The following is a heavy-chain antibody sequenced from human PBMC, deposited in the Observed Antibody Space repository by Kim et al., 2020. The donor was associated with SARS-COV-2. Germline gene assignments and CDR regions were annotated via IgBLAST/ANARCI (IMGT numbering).Heavy chain of an antibody. J-gene: IGHJ6*02. CDR1: GFTFSDYY. Sequence: GGSLRLSCAASGFTFSDYYMSWIRQAPGKGLEWVSYISSSSSYTNYADSVKGRFTISRDNAKNSLYLQMNSLRAEDTAVYYCASGSFSLGGVNYYGMDVWGQGTTVTVSS. V-gene: IGHV3-11*03. D-gene: IGHD3-16*01. CDR3: ASGSFSLGGVNYYGMDV. CDR2: ISSSSSYT.